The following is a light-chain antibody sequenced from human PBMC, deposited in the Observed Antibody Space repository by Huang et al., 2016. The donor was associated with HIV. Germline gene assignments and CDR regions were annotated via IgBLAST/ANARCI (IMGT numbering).Light chain of an antibody. CDR1: QSVSSN. Sequence: EIVMTQSPATLSVSPGERATLSCRASQSVSSNLAWYQQNPGQAPRLLIYGASTRATGNPARFSGSGSGTEFTLTISSLQSEDFAVYYCQQYNNWPKVFTFGPGTKVDIK. CDR3: QQYNNWPKVFT. CDR2: GAS. V-gene: IGKV3-15*01. J-gene: IGKJ3*01.